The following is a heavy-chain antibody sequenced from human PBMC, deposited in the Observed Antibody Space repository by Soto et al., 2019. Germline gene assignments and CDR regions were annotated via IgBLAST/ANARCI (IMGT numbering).Heavy chain of an antibody. D-gene: IGHD6-6*01. Sequence: SETLSLTCTVSGGSISSYYWSWIRQPPGKGLEWIGYIYYSGSTNYNPSLKSRVTISVDTSKNQFSLKLSSVTAADTAVYYCARARYSGSSGVGYYYYYMDVWGKGTTVTVSS. CDR3: ARARYSGSSGVGYYYYYMDV. J-gene: IGHJ6*03. CDR1: GGSISSYY. CDR2: IYYSGST. V-gene: IGHV4-59*01.